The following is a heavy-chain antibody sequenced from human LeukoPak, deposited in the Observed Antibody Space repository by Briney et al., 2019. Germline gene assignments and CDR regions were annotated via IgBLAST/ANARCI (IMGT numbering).Heavy chain of an antibody. J-gene: IGHJ1*01. Sequence: GGSLRLSCVASGFTFSSYAMTWVRQAPGKGLEWVSTLYNGGSPHYADSVKGRFTISSDKSKNTLFLQMNSLRAEDTAVYYCARAQDYCSGGSCYGYFQHWGQGSLVTVSS. D-gene: IGHD2-15*01. CDR2: LYNGGSP. V-gene: IGHV3-53*01. CDR3: ARAQDYCSGGSCYGYFQH. CDR1: GFTFSSYA.